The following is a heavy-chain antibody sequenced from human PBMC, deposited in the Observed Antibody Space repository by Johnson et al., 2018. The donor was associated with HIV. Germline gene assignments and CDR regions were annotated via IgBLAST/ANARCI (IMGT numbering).Heavy chain of an antibody. D-gene: IGHD4-17*01. CDR3: TTDGEDYGDYMNALDI. CDR2: IRYDGSNK. Sequence: QVQLVESGGGVVQPGGSLRLSCAASGFTFSSYGMHWVRQAPGKGLEWVAFIRYDGSNKYYADSVKGRFTISRDNSKNTLYLQMNSLRAEDTAVYYCTTDGEDYGDYMNALDIWGPGTLVTVSS. J-gene: IGHJ3*02. CDR1: GFTFSSYG. V-gene: IGHV3-30*02.